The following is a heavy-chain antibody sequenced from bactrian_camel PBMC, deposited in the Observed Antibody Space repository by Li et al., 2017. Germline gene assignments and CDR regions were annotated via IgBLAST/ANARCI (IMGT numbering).Heavy chain of an antibody. Sequence: VQLVESGGGLVQPGGSLRLSCVASGFRFMDCEMNWVRQAPGMGLEWISAITTGGKKTYYSDSVKGRFTISQDNAKKTLYLQMNSLRPDDTSVYYCHTGGGAYWGQGTQVTVS. V-gene: IGHV3S40*01. CDR2: ITTGGKKT. J-gene: IGHJ4*01. CDR1: GFRFMDCE. CDR3: HTGGGAY. D-gene: IGHD7*01.